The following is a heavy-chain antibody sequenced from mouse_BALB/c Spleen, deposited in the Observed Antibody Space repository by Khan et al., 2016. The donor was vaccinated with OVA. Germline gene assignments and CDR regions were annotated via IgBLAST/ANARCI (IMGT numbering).Heavy chain of an antibody. D-gene: IGHD3-1*01. CDR2: IYPTGYYT. V-gene: IGHV1-63*02. J-gene: IGHJ1*01. Sequence: QVQLQQSGNELIRPGTSVKMSCKASGYTFTNYWLGWVKQRPGHGLEWIGDIYPTGYYTNYNEKFKDKATLTVDTSSNTAYMQLSSLTSEDSAVYFWTRWATWFFDVWGAGTTVTVSS. CDR1: GYTFTNYW. CDR3: TRWATWFFDV.